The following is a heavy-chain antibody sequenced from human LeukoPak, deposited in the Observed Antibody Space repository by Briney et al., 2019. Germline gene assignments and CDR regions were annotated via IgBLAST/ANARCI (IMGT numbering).Heavy chain of an antibody. CDR2: IWYGGSNK. D-gene: IGHD6-6*01. CDR1: GFTFSSYG. J-gene: IGHJ4*02. Sequence: QTGGSLRLSCAASGFTFSSYGMHWVRQAPGKGLEWVAVIWYGGSNKYYADSVKGRFTISRDNSKNTLYLQMNSLRAEDTAVYYCAKGGMGSSSTPYFDYWGQGTLVTVSS. V-gene: IGHV3-30*02. CDR3: AKGGMGSSSTPYFDY.